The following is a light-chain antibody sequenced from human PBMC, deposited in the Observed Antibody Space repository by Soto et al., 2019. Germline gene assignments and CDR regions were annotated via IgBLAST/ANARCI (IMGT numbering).Light chain of an antibody. Sequence: DIQMTQSPSSLSASVGDRVTITCRASQSISSYLNWYQQKPGKAPKLLIYAASSLQSGVPSRFSGSGSGTDFTLTISSLQPEDGATYYGQQSYSTPYTFGQGTKLEI. J-gene: IGKJ2*01. CDR3: QQSYSTPYT. CDR2: AAS. V-gene: IGKV1-39*01. CDR1: QSISSY.